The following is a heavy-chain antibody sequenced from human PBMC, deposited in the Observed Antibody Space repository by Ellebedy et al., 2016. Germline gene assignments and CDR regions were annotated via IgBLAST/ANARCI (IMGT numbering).Heavy chain of an antibody. CDR3: ARTPRGDSIDY. V-gene: IGHV1-2*02. J-gene: IGHJ4*02. Sequence: ASVKVSCXASGYTFTGYYMHWVRQAPGQGLEWMGWINPNSGGTNYAQKFQGRVTMTRDTSISTAYMELSSLRSEDTAMYYCARTPRGDSIDYWGQGILVTVSS. D-gene: IGHD6-13*01. CDR1: GYTFTGYY. CDR2: INPNSGGT.